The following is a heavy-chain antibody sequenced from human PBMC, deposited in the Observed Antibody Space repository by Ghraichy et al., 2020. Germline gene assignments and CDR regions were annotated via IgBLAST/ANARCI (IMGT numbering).Heavy chain of an antibody. V-gene: IGHV4-39*02. CDR2: ISYGANA. D-gene: IGHD6-19*01. J-gene: IGHJ4*02. Sequence: SETLSLTCIVSGASISSRSYYWGFIRQSPGKGLEWIGSISYGANAYYNPSLKSRVTISLDTSKNHFSLNLNSVTAADTAVYYCATAQWLVYYLDYWGQGSLVTVSS. CDR3: ATAQWLVYYLDY. CDR1: GASISSRSYY.